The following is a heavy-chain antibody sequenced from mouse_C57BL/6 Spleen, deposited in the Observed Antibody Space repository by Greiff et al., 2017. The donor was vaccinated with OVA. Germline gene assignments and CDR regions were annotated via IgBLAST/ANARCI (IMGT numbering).Heavy chain of an antibody. J-gene: IGHJ3*01. CDR3: ANRNYYGTSFAY. V-gene: IGHV1-50*01. CDR1: GYTFTSYW. D-gene: IGHD1-1*01. Sequence: QVQLQQPGAELVKPGASVKLSCKASGYTFTSYWMQWVKQRPGQGLEWIGEIAPSDSYTNYNQKFKGKATLTVDTSSSTAYMQLSSLTSEDSAVYYCANRNYYGTSFAYWGQGTLVTVSA. CDR2: IAPSDSYT.